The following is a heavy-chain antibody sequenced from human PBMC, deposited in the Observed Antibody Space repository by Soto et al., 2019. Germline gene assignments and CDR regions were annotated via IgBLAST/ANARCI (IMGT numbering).Heavy chain of an antibody. CDR1: RSTVRSCD. Sequence: SATISIASSVWRSTVRSCDVSGIRQRPRTLLEWIGEINHSGSTNYNPSLKSRVTISVDTSKNQFSLKLSSVTAADTAVYYCARCVGLLWLGELFYSWLDPWGQGTMV. D-gene: IGHD3-10*01. CDR2: INHSGST. V-gene: IGHV4-34*01. J-gene: IGHJ5*02. CDR3: ARCVGLLWLGELFYSWLDP.